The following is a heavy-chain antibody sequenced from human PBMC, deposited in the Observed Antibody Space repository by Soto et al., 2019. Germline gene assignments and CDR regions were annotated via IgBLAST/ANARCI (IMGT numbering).Heavy chain of an antibody. CDR3: VRDKSPYSSGWHNRHFAY. D-gene: IGHD6-19*01. Sequence: QVQLVESGGGVVQPGRSLRLSCAASGFTFSSYAMHWVRQAPGKGLEWVAVTSYDGSNKYYADSVKGRFTISRDNSKTVYLQINRLRAEDTAVYYCVRDKSPYSSGWHNRHFAYWGQGTLVTVSS. J-gene: IGHJ4*02. V-gene: IGHV3-30-3*01. CDR1: GFTFSSYA. CDR2: TSYDGSNK.